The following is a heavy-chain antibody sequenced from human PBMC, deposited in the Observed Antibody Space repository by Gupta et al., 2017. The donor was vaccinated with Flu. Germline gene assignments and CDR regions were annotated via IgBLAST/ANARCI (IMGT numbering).Heavy chain of an antibody. J-gene: IGHJ4*02. CDR1: GYTFTSYG. V-gene: IGHV1-18*01. D-gene: IGHD2-8*02. Sequence: QVQLVQSGAEVKKPGASVKVSCTASGYTFTSYGISWVRQAPGQGLEWMGWISAYNGNTNDAQKLQGRVTMTTDTSTSTADMELRRLRADDTAVYYWARDPMGTEIDYGGQGTLVTVSS. CDR2: ISAYNGNT. CDR3: ARDPMGTEIDY.